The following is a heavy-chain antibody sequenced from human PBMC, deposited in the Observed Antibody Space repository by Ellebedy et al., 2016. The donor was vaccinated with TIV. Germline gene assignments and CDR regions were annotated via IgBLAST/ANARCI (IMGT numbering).Heavy chain of an antibody. J-gene: IGHJ6*02. CDR1: GGSFSGYY. CDR3: ARHVEMEWLLSPVYGLDV. V-gene: IGHV4-34*01. CDR2: INHSGST. Sequence: MPSETLSLTCAVYGGSFSGYYWSWIRQPPGKGLEWIGEINHSGSTNYNPSLKSRVTISVDTSKNQFSLKLSSVTAADTGVYYCARHVEMEWLLSPVYGLDVWGQGTTVTVSS. D-gene: IGHD3-3*01.